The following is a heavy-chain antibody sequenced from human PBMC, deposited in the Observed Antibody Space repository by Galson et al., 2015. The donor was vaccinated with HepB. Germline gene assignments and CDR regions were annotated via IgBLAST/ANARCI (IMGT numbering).Heavy chain of an antibody. V-gene: IGHV3-30*18. D-gene: IGHD2-15*01. CDR2: ISYDGSNK. CDR3: AKAAYCSGGSCYSGWFDP. Sequence: SLRLSCAASGFTFSSYGMHWVRQAPGKGLGWVAVISYDGSNKYYADSVKGRFTISRDNSKNTLYLQMNSLRAEDTAVYYCAKAAYCSGGSCYSGWFDPWGQGTLVTVSS. J-gene: IGHJ5*02. CDR1: GFTFSSYG.